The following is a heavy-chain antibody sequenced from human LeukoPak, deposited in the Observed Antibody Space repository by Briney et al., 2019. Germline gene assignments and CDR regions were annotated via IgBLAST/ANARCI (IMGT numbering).Heavy chain of an antibody. D-gene: IGHD6-6*01. CDR2: INPSGGSP. CDR1: ENTFTRYS. J-gene: IGHJ4*02. CDR3: ASETPIAAGPPFFDY. V-gene: IGHV1-46*01. Sequence: ASVKVSCKASENTFTRYSIHWVRQAPGQGLEWMGIINPSGGSPTYAQKFQGRVTMTKDTSTTTVYMEMSSLRSEDTAMYYCASETPIAAGPPFFDYWGQGTLVTVSS.